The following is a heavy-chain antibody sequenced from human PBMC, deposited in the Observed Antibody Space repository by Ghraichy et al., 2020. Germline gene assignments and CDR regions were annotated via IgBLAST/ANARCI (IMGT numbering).Heavy chain of an antibody. Sequence: GGSLRLSCAASGFSFSTYSMNWVRQAPGKGLEWVSSISSYSNYIYYTDSVKGRFTISRDNAKNSLYLQMNSLRAEDTAVYYCAREAPYYYDSSGYYSYYYMDVWGKGTTVTVSS. D-gene: IGHD3-22*01. J-gene: IGHJ6*03. CDR1: GFSFSTYS. CDR2: ISSYSNYI. CDR3: AREAPYYYDSSGYYSYYYMDV. V-gene: IGHV3-21*01.